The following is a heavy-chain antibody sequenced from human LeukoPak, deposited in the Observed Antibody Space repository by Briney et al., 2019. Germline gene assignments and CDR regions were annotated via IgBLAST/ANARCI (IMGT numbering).Heavy chain of an antibody. CDR1: GHRLATYW. V-gene: IGHV5-51*01. Sequence: GESLKISCQNSGHRLATYWIAWVRQMPGKGLEWMGIIYPEDSDTRYGPSFQGQVTISADKSIDTAYPQWNSLKTSDTAMYYCASTRDTLISAFDIWGQGKMVTVSS. CDR3: ASTRDTLISAFDI. D-gene: IGHD2-15*01. CDR2: IYPEDSDT. J-gene: IGHJ3*02.